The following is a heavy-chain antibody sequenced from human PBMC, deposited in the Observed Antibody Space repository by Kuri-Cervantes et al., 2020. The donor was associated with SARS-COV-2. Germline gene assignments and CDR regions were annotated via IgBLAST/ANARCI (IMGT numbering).Heavy chain of an antibody. CDR1: GGSISSYH. J-gene: IGHJ4*02. CDR3: ARGGDYFASGRGFEY. Sequence: GSLRLSCTVSGGSISSYHWSWIRQPPGKGLEWIGYGYYSESSNYNPSLKSRVTISVDTSKNEFSLRLRSATAADTAIYFWARGGDYFASGRGFEYWGQGALVTVSS. D-gene: IGHD3-10*01. CDR2: GYYSESS. V-gene: IGHV4-59*01.